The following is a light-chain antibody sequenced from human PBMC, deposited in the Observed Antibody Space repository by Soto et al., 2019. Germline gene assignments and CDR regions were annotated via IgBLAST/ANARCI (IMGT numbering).Light chain of an antibody. CDR2: GAS. J-gene: IGKJ2*01. Sequence: EIVLTQSPGTLSLSPGERATLSCRASQSVSSSYLAWYQQKPGQAPRLLIYGASSRATGIPDMFSGSGSGTDFNLTISRLEPEDFAVYYCQQYGSAPSMYTFGQGNKLEIK. CDR3: QQYGSAPSMYT. V-gene: IGKV3-20*01. CDR1: QSVSSSY.